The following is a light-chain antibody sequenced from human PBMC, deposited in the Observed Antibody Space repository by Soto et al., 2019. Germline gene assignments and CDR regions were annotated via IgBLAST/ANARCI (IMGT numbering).Light chain of an antibody. CDR2: DAS. V-gene: IGKV1-33*01. CDR3: QQYDDLPRT. Sequence: DIQMTQSPSSLSASVGDRVTITCQASQDISNRLNWYQHKPGKAPKGLIYDASNLEAGVSSRFGGSGSGTDFTFTISSLQPEDIATYYCQQYDDLPRTFGQGTKVQIK. CDR1: QDISNR. J-gene: IGKJ1*01.